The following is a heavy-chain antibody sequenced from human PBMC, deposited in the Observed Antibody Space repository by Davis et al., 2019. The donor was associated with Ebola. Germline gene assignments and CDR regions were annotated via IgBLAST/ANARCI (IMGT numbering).Heavy chain of an antibody. Sequence: ETLSLTCAVYGGSFSGYYWSWIRQPPGKGLEWIGEINHSGSTNYNPSLKSRVTISVDTSKNQFSLKLSSVTAADTAVYYCARLADYYYYGMDVWGQGTTVTVSS. CDR3: ARLADYYYYGMDV. J-gene: IGHJ6*02. V-gene: IGHV4-34*01. D-gene: IGHD6-6*01. CDR2: INHSGST. CDR1: GGSFSGYY.